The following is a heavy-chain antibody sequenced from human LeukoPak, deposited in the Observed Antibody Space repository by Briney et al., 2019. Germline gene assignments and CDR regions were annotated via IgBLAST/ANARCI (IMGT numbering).Heavy chain of an antibody. CDR3: ARGGDILTGYPY. J-gene: IGHJ4*02. Sequence: GASVKVSCKASGYTFTSYYMHWVRQAAGQGLEWMGIINPSGGSTSYAQKFQGRVTMTRDTSISTAYMELSRLRSDDTAVYYCARGGDILTGYPYWGQGTLVTVSS. CDR2: INPSGGST. D-gene: IGHD3-9*01. V-gene: IGHV1-46*01. CDR1: GYTFTSYY.